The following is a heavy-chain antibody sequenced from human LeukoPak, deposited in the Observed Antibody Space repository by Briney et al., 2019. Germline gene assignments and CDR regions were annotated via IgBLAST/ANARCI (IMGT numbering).Heavy chain of an antibody. Sequence: SETLSLTCAVYGGSFSGYYWSWIRQPPGKGLEWIGEINHSGSTNYNPSLKSRATISVDTSKNQFSLKLSSVTAADTAVYYCARGPRRTYYYGSGSYQFDYWGQGTLVTVSS. CDR1: GGSFSGYY. V-gene: IGHV4-34*01. CDR2: INHSGST. J-gene: IGHJ4*02. D-gene: IGHD3-10*01. CDR3: ARGPRRTYYYGSGSYQFDY.